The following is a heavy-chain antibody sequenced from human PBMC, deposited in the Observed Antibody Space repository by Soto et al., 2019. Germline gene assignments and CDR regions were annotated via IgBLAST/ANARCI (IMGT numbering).Heavy chain of an antibody. CDR1: GFTFSSYS. Sequence: EVQLVESGGGLVQPGGSLRLSCAASGFTFSSYSMNWVRQAPGKGLEWVSYISSSSSTIYYADSVKGRFTISRDNAKNSLYLQMNSLRAEDTAVYYCARDDWPLTGDLDYWGQGTLVTVSS. CDR2: ISSSSSTI. J-gene: IGHJ4*02. D-gene: IGHD3-9*01. CDR3: ARDDWPLTGDLDY. V-gene: IGHV3-48*01.